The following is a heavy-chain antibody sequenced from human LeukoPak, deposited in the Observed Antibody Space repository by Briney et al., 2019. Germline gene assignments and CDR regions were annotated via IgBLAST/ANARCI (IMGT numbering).Heavy chain of an antibody. CDR1: GFTVSSNY. CDR2: IWYDGSNK. J-gene: IGHJ4*02. V-gene: IGHV3-33*08. CDR3: AREYYYDSSGLFD. Sequence: GGSLRLSCAVSGFTVSSNYMSWVRQAPGKGLEWVAVIWYDGSNKYYADSVKGRFTISRDNSKNTLYLQMNSLRAEDTAVYYCAREYYYDSSGLFDWGQGTLVTVSS. D-gene: IGHD3-22*01.